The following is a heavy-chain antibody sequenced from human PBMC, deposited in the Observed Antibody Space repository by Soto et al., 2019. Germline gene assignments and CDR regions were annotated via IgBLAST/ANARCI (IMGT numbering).Heavy chain of an antibody. Sequence: EVQLLESGGGLVQPGGSLRLSCAASGFIFRSYGMSWVRQAPGKGLEWVSAISGRGDSPYYADSVKGRFTVSRDNSKNTLYLQMTSLRAEDTAVYYCAKATWGYWYFDLWGRGTLVTVSS. CDR2: ISGRGDSP. CDR1: GFIFRSYG. CDR3: AKATWGYWYFDL. J-gene: IGHJ2*01. D-gene: IGHD7-27*01. V-gene: IGHV3-23*01.